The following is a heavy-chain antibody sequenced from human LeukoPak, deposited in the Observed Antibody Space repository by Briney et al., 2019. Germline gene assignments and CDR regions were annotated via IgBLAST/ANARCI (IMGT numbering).Heavy chain of an antibody. V-gene: IGHV3-11*01. D-gene: IGHD4-23*01. CDR2: ISSSGSTI. Sequence: GGSLRLSCAASGFTFSNYWMHWVRQAPGKGLEWVSYISSSGSTIYYADSVKGRFTISRDNAKNSLYLQMNSLRAEDTAVYYCARDMDDYGGNSGYFDYWGQGTLVTVSS. J-gene: IGHJ4*02. CDR3: ARDMDDYGGNSGYFDY. CDR1: GFTFSNYW.